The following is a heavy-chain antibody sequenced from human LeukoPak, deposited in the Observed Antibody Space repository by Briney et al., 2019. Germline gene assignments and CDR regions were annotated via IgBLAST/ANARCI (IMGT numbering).Heavy chain of an antibody. CDR1: GFTFSDYW. CDR2: INSDGRST. V-gene: IGHV3-74*01. D-gene: IGHD2-21*02. CDR3: ARAKFGGDTFDY. Sequence: GGSLRLSCAASGFTFSDYWMHWVRQAPGKGLVRVSRINSDGRSTTYADAVKGRFTISRDNAKNTLYLQMNSLRAEDTAVYYCARAKFGGDTFDYWGQGTLVTVSS. J-gene: IGHJ4*02.